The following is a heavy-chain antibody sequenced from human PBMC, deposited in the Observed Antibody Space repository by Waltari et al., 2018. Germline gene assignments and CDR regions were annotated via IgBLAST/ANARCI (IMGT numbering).Heavy chain of an antibody. CDR1: GYTFSDYY. V-gene: IGHV1-46*01. Sequence: QVQLMQSGAEVKKPGASVKVSCKASGYTFSDYYVHWVRQAPGQGLEWMGIINPSGDYTIYAQKFQGRVSMTRDTSTSTVYMELSSLRSEDTAVYFCASERRYSTGWNFYGMDVWGQGTTVTVSS. J-gene: IGHJ6*02. D-gene: IGHD6-19*01. CDR2: INPSGDYT. CDR3: ASERRYSTGWNFYGMDV.